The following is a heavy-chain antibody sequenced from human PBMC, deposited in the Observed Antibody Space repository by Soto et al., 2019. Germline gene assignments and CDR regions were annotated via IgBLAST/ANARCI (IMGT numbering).Heavy chain of an antibody. J-gene: IGHJ4*02. CDR2: IYYDGSSE. D-gene: IGHD1-26*01. Sequence: QVQLVESGGGVVQPGRSRRLSCAASGFTFSNHGMHWVRQAPGNGLEWVARIYYDGSSEFYADSVKGRFTISRDSSKNTLYLQLNSLRAEDTAVYYCARGRGSGSFYQLDYWGQGTLVTVSP. CDR1: GFTFSNHG. V-gene: IGHV3-33*01. CDR3: ARGRGSGSFYQLDY.